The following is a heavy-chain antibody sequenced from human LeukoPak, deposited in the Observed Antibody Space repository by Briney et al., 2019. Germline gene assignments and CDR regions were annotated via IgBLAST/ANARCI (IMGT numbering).Heavy chain of an antibody. D-gene: IGHD4-17*01. CDR3: ARGPFDYGDYRPNYYYYYGMDV. Sequence: ASVKVSYKASGYTFTSYAMNWVRQAPGQGLEWMGWINTNTGNPTYAQGFTGRFVFSLDTSVSTTYLQISSLKAEDTAVYYCARGPFDYGDYRPNYYYYYGMDVWGQGTTVTVSS. CDR1: GYTFTSYA. J-gene: IGHJ6*02. V-gene: IGHV7-4-1*02. CDR2: INTNTGNP.